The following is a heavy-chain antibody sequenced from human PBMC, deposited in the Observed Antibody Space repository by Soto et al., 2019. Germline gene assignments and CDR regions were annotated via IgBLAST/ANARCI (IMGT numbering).Heavy chain of an antibody. Sequence: QVQFVQSGAEVKKPGASVKVSCKASGYTFTNYGINWVRQAPGQGLEWMGWINPDNGNTKFAQKVQGRVTMTTEASTSTAYMELRSLRSDDTAVYYCARDPRYCSGDRCYNWFDPWGQGTLVTVSS. CDR3: ARDPRYCSGDRCYNWFDP. CDR1: GYTFTNYG. J-gene: IGHJ5*02. CDR2: INPDNGNT. D-gene: IGHD2-15*01. V-gene: IGHV1-18*01.